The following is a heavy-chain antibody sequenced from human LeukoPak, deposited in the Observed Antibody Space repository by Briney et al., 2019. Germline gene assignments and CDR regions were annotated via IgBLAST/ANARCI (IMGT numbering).Heavy chain of an antibody. CDR3: ARLWFGELWGPLDS. D-gene: IGHD3-10*01. CDR2: IYHSGST. J-gene: IGHJ4*02. V-gene: IGHV4-38-2*02. Sequence: PGGSLRLSCTASGFTLSNAWMSWVRQAPGKGLEWIGSIYHSGSTYYNPSLKSRVTISVDTSKNQFSLKVTSVTAADTAVYYCARLWFGELWGPLDSWGQGTLVTVSS. CDR1: GFTLSNAW.